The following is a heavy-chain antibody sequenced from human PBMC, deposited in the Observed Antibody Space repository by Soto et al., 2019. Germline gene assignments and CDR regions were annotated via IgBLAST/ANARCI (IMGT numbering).Heavy chain of an antibody. Sequence: SETLSLTCTVSSAPSTKYYWGWVRQAPGRGLEWIGFTHHSGYISYSPSLKSRVTMSVDPSKNQVSLMLTSVTAADTGVYYCARVHPPPATGGGGWYTASWGRGTLVTVSS. D-gene: IGHD6-19*01. CDR1: SAPSTKYY. CDR2: THHSGYI. J-gene: IGHJ5*02. V-gene: IGHV4-59*12. CDR3: ARVHPPPATGGGGWYTAS.